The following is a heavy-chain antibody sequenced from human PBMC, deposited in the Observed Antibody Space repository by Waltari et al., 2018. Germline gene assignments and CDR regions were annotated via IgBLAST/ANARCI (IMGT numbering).Heavy chain of an antibody. CDR2: ISYDGSKK. CDR1: GFTFSSYG. CDR3: GKDSYEFGELNYMDV. Sequence: QVQLVESGGGVVQPGRSLRLSCAASGFTFSSYGMHWVRQAPGKGLEWGAVISYDGSKKYYSDSVRGRFTISRDNSKNTLYLHMSSLRAEDTAVYYCGKDSYEFGELNYMDVWGKGTTVNISS. J-gene: IGHJ6*04. D-gene: IGHD3-10*01. V-gene: IGHV3-30*18.